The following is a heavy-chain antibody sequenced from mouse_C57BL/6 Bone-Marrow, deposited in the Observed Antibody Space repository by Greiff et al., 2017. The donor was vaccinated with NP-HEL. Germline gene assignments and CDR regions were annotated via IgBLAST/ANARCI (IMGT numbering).Heavy chain of an antibody. CDR2: LYPGDGDT. J-gene: IGHJ3*01. CDR3: AKGGRFAY. Sequence: VQLQESGPELVKPGASVKISCKASGYAFSSSWMNWVKQRPGKGLEWIGRLYPGDGDTNYNGKFKGKATLTADKSSSTAYMQLSSLTSEDSAVYFCAKGGRFAYWGQGTLVTVSA. V-gene: IGHV1-82*01. CDR1: GYAFSSSW.